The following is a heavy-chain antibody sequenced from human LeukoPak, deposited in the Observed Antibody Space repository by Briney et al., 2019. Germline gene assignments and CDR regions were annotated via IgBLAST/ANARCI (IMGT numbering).Heavy chain of an antibody. CDR2: IYSGGST. V-gene: IGHV3-53*01. J-gene: IGHJ4*02. D-gene: IGHD6-19*01. Sequence: GGSLRLSCAASGFTVSSNYMSWVRQAPGKGLEWVSVIYSGGSTYYADSVKGRFTISRDNAKNTLYLQMNSLRAEDTALYYCVGSSGRWGFDYWGQGTLVTVSS. CDR1: GFTVSSNY. CDR3: VGSSGRWGFDY.